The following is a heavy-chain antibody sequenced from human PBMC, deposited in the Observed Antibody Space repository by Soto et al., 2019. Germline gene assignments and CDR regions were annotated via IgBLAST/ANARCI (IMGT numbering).Heavy chain of an antibody. D-gene: IGHD2-15*01. V-gene: IGHV4-34*01. Sequence: QVQLQQWGAGLLKPSETLSLTCAVYGGSFSGYYWSWIRQPPGKGLEWIGEINHSGSTNYNPSLRSRVTISVDTSKNQLYLKLGSVTAADTAGYYCARDWGSGFDYWGQGTLVTVSS. CDR3: ARDWGSGFDY. CDR2: INHSGST. J-gene: IGHJ4*02. CDR1: GGSFSGYY.